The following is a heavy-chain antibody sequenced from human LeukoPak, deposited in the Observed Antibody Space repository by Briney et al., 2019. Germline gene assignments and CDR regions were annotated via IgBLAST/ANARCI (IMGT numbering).Heavy chain of an antibody. CDR3: AKSGDQVTVTELDY. V-gene: IGHV3-23*01. Sequence: GGSLRLSRAASGFTFSNYVMSWVRQAPGKGLEWVSGISGSGGSTFYADSVKGRFTISGDNSKNTLYLEMNSLRAEDTALFYCAKSGDQVTVTELDYWGQGTLVTVSS. D-gene: IGHD4-17*01. J-gene: IGHJ4*02. CDR1: GFTFSNYV. CDR2: ISGSGGST.